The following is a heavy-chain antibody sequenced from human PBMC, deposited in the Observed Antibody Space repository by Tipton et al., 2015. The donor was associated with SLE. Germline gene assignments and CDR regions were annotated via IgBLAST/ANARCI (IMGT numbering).Heavy chain of an antibody. Sequence: SLRLSCAASGFTFSTFAMSWVRQAPGKGLEWVSSISGGGGSTYYADSVKGRFTISRDNSKNTLYLQMNSLRADDTAIYYCAKDRYCGGGTCFASYFDLWGQGTPVTVSS. CDR3: AKDRYCGGGTCFASYFDL. CDR1: GFTFSTFA. J-gene: IGHJ4*02. V-gene: IGHV3-23*01. D-gene: IGHD2-21*01. CDR2: ISGGGGST.